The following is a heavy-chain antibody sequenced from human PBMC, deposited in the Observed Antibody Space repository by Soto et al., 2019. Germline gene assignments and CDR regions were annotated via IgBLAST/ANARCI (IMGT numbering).Heavy chain of an antibody. J-gene: IGHJ4*02. CDR3: ARADGVVVVLNFAY. CDR2: ISAYNGNT. Sequence: GASVKVSCKASGYTFTSYGISWVRQAPGQGLEWMGWISAYNGNTNYAQKLQGRVTMTTDTSKSTAYMEMRSLRSDDTAVYYCARADGVVVVLNFAYWGKGTLVTVSS. V-gene: IGHV1-18*01. D-gene: IGHD3-22*01. CDR1: GYTFTSYG.